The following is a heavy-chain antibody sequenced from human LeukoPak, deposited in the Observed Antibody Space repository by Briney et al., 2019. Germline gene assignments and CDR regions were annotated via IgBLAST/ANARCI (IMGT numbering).Heavy chain of an antibody. Sequence: GGSLRLSCAASGFTFDDYAMHWVRQAPGKGLEWVSGISWNRGSIGYADSVKGRFTISRDNAKNSLYLQMNSLRAEDTALYYCAKAKGGYDILTGYYYDYWGQGTLVTVSS. J-gene: IGHJ4*02. CDR1: GFTFDDYA. CDR2: ISWNRGSI. D-gene: IGHD3-9*01. V-gene: IGHV3-9*01. CDR3: AKAKGGYDILTGYYYDY.